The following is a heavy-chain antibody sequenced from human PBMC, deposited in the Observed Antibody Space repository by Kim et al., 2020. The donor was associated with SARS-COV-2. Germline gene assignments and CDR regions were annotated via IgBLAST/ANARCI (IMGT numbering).Heavy chain of an antibody. D-gene: IGHD1-26*01. Sequence: PTESAASVKGRLNIARDDSTGIAYLQMNSLKAEDTAVYYCTRESGGSDYWGQGTLVTVSS. CDR2: PT. V-gene: IGHV3-49*02. CDR3: TRESGGSDY. J-gene: IGHJ4*02.